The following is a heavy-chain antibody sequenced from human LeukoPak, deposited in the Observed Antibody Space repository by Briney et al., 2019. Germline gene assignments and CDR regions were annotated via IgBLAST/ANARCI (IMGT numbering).Heavy chain of an antibody. CDR2: ISYDGSNK. V-gene: IGHV3-30-3*01. Sequence: GGSLRLSCAASGFTFSSYAMHWVRQAPGKGLEWVAVISYDGSNKYYADSVKGRFTISRDNSKNTLYLQMNSLRAEDTAVYYCARDRGGYDIFYFDYWGQGTLVTVSS. D-gene: IGHD3-9*01. J-gene: IGHJ4*02. CDR1: GFTFSSYA. CDR3: ARDRGGYDIFYFDY.